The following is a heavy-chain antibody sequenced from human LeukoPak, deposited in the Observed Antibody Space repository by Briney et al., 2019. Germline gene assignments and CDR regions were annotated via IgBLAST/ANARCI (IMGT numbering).Heavy chain of an antibody. CDR2: IDPSDSYT. J-gene: IGHJ4*02. V-gene: IGHV5-10-1*01. Sequence: GESLKISFNGSGYRFTNYWITWVRPMPGKGLEGMGRIDPSDSYTKYSPSFQGHVTISSDKSISTAYLQWSSLKALDTAMYYCARRVGAAADLDYWGQGTLVTVSS. CDR1: GYRFTNYW. D-gene: IGHD6-13*01. CDR3: ARRVGAAADLDY.